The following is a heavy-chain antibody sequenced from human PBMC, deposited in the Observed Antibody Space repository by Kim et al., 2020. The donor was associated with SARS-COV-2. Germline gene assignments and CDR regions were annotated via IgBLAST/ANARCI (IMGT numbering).Heavy chain of an antibody. Sequence: YAQKFQGRVTMTRDTSMSTVYMELSSLRSEDTTVYYWARETHTMTVPLDYWGQGTLVTVSS. V-gene: IGHV1-46*01. D-gene: IGHD3-22*01. J-gene: IGHJ4*02. CDR3: ARETHTMTVPLDY.